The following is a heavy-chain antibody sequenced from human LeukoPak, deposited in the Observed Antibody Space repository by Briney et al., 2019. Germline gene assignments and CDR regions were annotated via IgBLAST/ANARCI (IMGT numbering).Heavy chain of an antibody. CDR1: GGTFSSYA. CDR3: ARDWWSFGGWDIVVVPASSVYGMDV. CDR2: IIPIFGTA. J-gene: IGHJ6*02. Sequence: SVKVSCKASGGTFSSYAISWVRQAPGQGLEWMGGIIPIFGTANYAQKFQGRVTITADESTSTAYMELSSLRSEDTAVYYCARDWWSFGGWDIVVVPASSVYGMDVWGQGTTVTVSS. D-gene: IGHD2-2*01. V-gene: IGHV1-69*13.